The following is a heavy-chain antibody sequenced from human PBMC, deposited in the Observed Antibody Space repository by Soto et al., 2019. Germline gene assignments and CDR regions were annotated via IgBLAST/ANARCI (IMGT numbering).Heavy chain of an antibody. D-gene: IGHD5-12*01. CDR3: ASYIVATTNDY. CDR1: GGSIRSSSYY. J-gene: IGHJ4*02. CDR2: LYYSGST. Sequence: QLQLQESGPGLVKPSETLSLTCTVYGGSIRSSSYYWGGIRQPPGKGLEWIGSLYYSGSTYYNPSLKSRVTISVDTTKNQFSLKLSSVTAADTAEYYCASYIVATTNDYWCQGTMVTVSS. V-gene: IGHV4-39*01.